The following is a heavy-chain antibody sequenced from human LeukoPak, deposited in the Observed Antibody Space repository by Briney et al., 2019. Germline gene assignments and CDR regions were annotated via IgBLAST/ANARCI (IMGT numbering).Heavy chain of an antibody. D-gene: IGHD3-3*01. J-gene: IGHJ5*02. CDR2: IYYSGST. CDR3: ARVGQKGREYYDFWSGYPEAPWFDP. V-gene: IGHV4-39*07. Sequence: PSETLSLTCTVSGGSISSSSYYWGWIRQPPGKGLEWIGSIYYSGSTYYNPSLKSRVTISVDTSKNQFSLKLSSVTAADTAVYYCARVGQKGREYYDFWSGYPEAPWFDPWGQGTLVTVSS. CDR1: GGSISSSSYY.